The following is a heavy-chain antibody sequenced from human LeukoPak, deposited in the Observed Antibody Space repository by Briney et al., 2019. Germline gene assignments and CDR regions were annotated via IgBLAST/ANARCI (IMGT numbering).Heavy chain of an antibody. CDR3: ARGPLYDSSGYCIDY. V-gene: IGHV1-8*01. J-gene: IGHJ4*02. Sequence: ASVKVSCKATGYTFTIYGINWVRQDTGQGLEWMGWMNPNSGNTGYARKFQGRVTITRNTSISTAYMELSSLRSEDTAVYYCARGPLYDSSGYCIDYWGQGTLVTVSS. D-gene: IGHD3-22*01. CDR2: MNPNSGNT. CDR1: GYTFTIYG.